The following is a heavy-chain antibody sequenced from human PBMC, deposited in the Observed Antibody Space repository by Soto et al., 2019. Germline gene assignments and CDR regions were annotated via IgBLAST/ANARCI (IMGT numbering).Heavy chain of an antibody. J-gene: IGHJ4*02. CDR3: ARPSGRFDY. CDR1: GFTFSSYS. CDR2: ISSSSSTI. D-gene: IGHD1-1*01. Sequence: EVQLVESGGGLVQPGGSLRLSCAASGFTFSSYSMNWVRQAPGKGLEWVSYISSSSSTIYYADSVKGRFTISRDNAKNSRYLHMNSVRDEDTAVYYCARPSGRFDYWGQGTLVTVSS. V-gene: IGHV3-48*02.